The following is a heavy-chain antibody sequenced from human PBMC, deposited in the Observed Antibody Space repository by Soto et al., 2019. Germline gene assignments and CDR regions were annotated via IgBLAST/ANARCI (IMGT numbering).Heavy chain of an antibody. J-gene: IGHJ4*02. Sequence: PSQTLSLTYAISVDSLSSNNAACNWGRQTPARGLGWVGRTYYRSKWYNDYAVSVKSCITIDTDTTKNQFSMQLNSVTPEDTAVYYCARYRVAYSPSGCGLKKYHDFDYWGQGTLVTVSS. CDR3: ARYRVAYSPSGCGLKKYHDFDY. CDR1: VDSLSSNNAA. CDR2: TYYRSKWYN. D-gene: IGHD6-13*01. V-gene: IGHV6-1*03.